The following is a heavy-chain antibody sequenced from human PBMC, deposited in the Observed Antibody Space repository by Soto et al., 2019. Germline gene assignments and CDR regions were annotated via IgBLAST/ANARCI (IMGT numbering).Heavy chain of an antibody. CDR3: ARGGPMTTVTPAIDY. Sequence: QVQLQESGPGLVKPSQTLSLTCTDSGGSISSGGYYWSWIRQHPGKGLEWIGYIYYSGSTYYNPSLKSRVTISVDTSKNQFSLKLSSVTAADTAVYSCARGGPMTTVTPAIDYWGQGTLVTVSS. CDR2: IYYSGST. D-gene: IGHD4-4*01. V-gene: IGHV4-31*03. J-gene: IGHJ4*02. CDR1: GGSISSGGYY.